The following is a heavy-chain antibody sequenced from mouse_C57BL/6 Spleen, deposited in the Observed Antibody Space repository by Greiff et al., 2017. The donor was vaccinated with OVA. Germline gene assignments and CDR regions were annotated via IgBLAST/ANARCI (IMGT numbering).Heavy chain of an antibody. CDR1: GYAFTNYL. D-gene: IGHD2-3*01. CDR2: INPGSGGT. Sequence: QVQLKESGAELVRPGTSVKVSCKASGYAFTNYLIEWVKQRPGQGLEWIGVINPGSGGTNYNEKFKGKATLTADKSSSTAYMQLSSLTSEDSAVYFCARSYDGHYGYFDVWGTGTTVTVSS. J-gene: IGHJ1*03. V-gene: IGHV1-54*01. CDR3: ARSYDGHYGYFDV.